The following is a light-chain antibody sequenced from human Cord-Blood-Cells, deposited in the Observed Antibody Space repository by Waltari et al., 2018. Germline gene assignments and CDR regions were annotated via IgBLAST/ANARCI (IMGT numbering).Light chain of an antibody. CDR1: QSVSSY. CDR3: QQRSNWRT. V-gene: IGKV3-11*01. Sequence: EIVLTQSPAPLSLSPGERATLSCRASQSVSSYLAWYQQKPGQAPRLLIYDASNRATDIPARFSGSGSGTDFTLTISSLEPEDFAVYYCQQRSNWRTFGQGTKLEIK. J-gene: IGKJ2*02. CDR2: DAS.